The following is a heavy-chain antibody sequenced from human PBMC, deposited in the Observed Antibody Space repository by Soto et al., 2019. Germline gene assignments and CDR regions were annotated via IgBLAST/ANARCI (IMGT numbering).Heavy chain of an antibody. CDR1: GGSISSGGYY. Sequence: QVQLQESGPGLVKPSQTLSLTCTVSGGSISSGGYYWSWIRQHPGKGLEWIGYIYYSGSTYYNPSLTRRVTISVDPSKNQFSLKLSSVTAADTAVYYCARVGGIHWFDPWGQGTLVTVSS. D-gene: IGHD1-20*01. J-gene: IGHJ5*02. CDR2: IYYSGST. V-gene: IGHV4-31*03. CDR3: ARVGGIHWFDP.